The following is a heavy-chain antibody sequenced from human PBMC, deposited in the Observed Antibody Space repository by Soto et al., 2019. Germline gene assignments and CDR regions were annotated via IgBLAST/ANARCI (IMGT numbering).Heavy chain of an antibody. CDR2: IYHSGST. Sequence: QVQLQESGPGLVKPSGTLSLTCAVSGGSISSSNWWSWVRQPPGKGLEWIGEIYHSGSTNYNPSLKSPVPRSVDKSKNQLSLKLSSVTAADTAVYYCARDLGRGLQEIANWDYGMDVWGQGTTVTVSS. J-gene: IGHJ6*02. D-gene: IGHD1-1*01. V-gene: IGHV4-4*02. CDR1: GGSISSSNW. CDR3: ARDLGRGLQEIANWDYGMDV.